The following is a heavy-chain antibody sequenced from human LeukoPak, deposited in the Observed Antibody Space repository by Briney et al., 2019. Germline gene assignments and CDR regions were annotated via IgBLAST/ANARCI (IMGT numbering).Heavy chain of an antibody. D-gene: IGHD6-6*01. CDR3: ATRSPYSSSFGYYYGMDV. J-gene: IGHJ6*02. CDR2: IYPGDSDT. Sequence: AGESLKISCKGSGYSFTSYWIGWVRQMPGKGLEWMGIIYPGDSDTRYSPSFQGQVTISADKSISAAYLQWSSLKASDTAMYYCATRSPYSSSFGYYYGMDVWGQGTTVTVSS. CDR1: GYSFTSYW. V-gene: IGHV5-51*01.